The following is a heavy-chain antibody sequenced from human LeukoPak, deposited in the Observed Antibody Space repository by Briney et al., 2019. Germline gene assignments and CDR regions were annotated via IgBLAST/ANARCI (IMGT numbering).Heavy chain of an antibody. J-gene: IGHJ4*02. CDR1: GFTFSSYA. V-gene: IGHV3-7*01. CDR2: IKQDGSEK. Sequence: GGSLRLSCAASGFTFSSYAMSWVRQAPGKGLEWVANIKQDGSEKYYVDSVKGRFTISRDNAKNSLYLQMNSLRAEDTAVYYCARMQLWFGELLHYFDYWGQGTLVTVSS. D-gene: IGHD3-10*01. CDR3: ARMQLWFGELLHYFDY.